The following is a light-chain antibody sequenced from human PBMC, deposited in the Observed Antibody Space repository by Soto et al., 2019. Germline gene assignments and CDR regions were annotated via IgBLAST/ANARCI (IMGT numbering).Light chain of an antibody. CDR1: SSDVGGYNF. CDR3: SSYAGTNVG. Sequence: QSALTQPPSAAGSPGQSVSISCTGTSSDVGGYNFVSWYQQHPGKAPKLMIFEVNKRPSGVPDRFSGSKYGNTASLTVSGLQAEDEADYYCSSYAGTNVGFGGGTQLTVL. J-gene: IGLJ2*01. CDR2: EVN. V-gene: IGLV2-8*01.